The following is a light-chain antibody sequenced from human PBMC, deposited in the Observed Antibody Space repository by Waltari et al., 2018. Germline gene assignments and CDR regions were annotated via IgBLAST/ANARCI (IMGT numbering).Light chain of an antibody. J-gene: IGKJ1*01. CDR2: KAS. V-gene: IGKV1-5*03. CDR3: QQYDNYWT. CDR1: QSITNW. Sequence: DIQMTQSPSTLSASVGDRVTITCRASQSITNWLAWYQQKPGKAPQLLIYKASNLESGVPSRFSGSGSGTEVTLTISSLQPDDFATYYCQQYDNYWTFGQGTKVEIK.